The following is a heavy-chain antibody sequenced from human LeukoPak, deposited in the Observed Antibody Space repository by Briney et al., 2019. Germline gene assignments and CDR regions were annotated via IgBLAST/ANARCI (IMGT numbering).Heavy chain of an antibody. CDR2: INSDGSST. V-gene: IGHV3-74*01. Sequence: PGGSLRLSCAASGFTFSSYWMHWVRQAPGKGLVWVSRINSDGSSTSYADSVKGRFTISRDNSKSTLYLLMNSLRADDTAVYYCARGIGTVARYYFDYWGQGILVTVSS. CDR3: ARGIGTVARYYFDY. J-gene: IGHJ4*02. CDR1: GFTFSSYW. D-gene: IGHD1-1*01.